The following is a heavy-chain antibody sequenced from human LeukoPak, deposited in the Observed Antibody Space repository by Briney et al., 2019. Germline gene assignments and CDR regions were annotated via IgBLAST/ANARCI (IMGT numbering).Heavy chain of an antibody. J-gene: IGHJ3*02. V-gene: IGHV4-59*01. CDR1: GGSISSYY. CDR2: IYYSGST. D-gene: IGHD5-24*01. CDR3: ARDKKGGYKGDAFDI. Sequence: SETLSLTCTVSGGSISSYYWSWIRQPPGKGLEWIGYIYYSGSTNYNPSLKSRVTISVDTSKNQFSLKLSSGTAADTAVYYCARDKKGGYKGDAFDIWGQGTMVTVSS.